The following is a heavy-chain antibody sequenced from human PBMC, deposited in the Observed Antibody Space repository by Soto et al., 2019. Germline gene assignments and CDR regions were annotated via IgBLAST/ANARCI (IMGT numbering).Heavy chain of an antibody. CDR1: GYTFTGYY. D-gene: IGHD3-10*01. J-gene: IGHJ6*02. CDR2: INPNSGGT. CDR3: ARDLFELVPGGSLGYYYYGMDV. V-gene: IGHV1-2*04. Sequence: ASVQVSCKASGYTFTGYYMHWVRQAPGQGLEWMGWINPNSGGTNYAQKFQGWVTMTRDTSISTAYMELSRLRSDDPAGYYWARDLFELVPGGSLGYYYYGMDVWGQGTTVTVSS.